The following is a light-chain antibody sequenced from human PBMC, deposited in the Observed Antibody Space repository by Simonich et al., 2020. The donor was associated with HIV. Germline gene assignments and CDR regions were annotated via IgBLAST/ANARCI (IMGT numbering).Light chain of an antibody. CDR1: SSNIGAGYE. Sequence: QSVLTQPPSVSGAPGQRVTISCTGSSSNIGAGYEVQWYQQLPGTATKLLIYRNTNRPSGVPDRFSGSKSGTSASLAITGLQAEDEADYYCQSYDSSLSVVFGGGTKLTVL. CDR3: QSYDSSLSVV. J-gene: IGLJ2*01. CDR2: RNT. V-gene: IGLV1-40*01.